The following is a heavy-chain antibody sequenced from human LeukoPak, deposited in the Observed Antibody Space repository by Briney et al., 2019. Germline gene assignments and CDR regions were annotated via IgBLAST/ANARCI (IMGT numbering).Heavy chain of an antibody. CDR2: ISGGSSFT. Sequence: GGSLRLSCAASGFSFSSFSMNWVRQAPGKGLEWVSYISGGSSFTYYVDSVKGRFTISRDNAKSSLYPQMHSLRAEDTAVYYCARDQGIQLWEFDYWGQGTLVTVSS. CDR3: ARDQGIQLWEFDY. CDR1: GFSFSSFS. J-gene: IGHJ4*02. V-gene: IGHV3-21*01. D-gene: IGHD5-18*01.